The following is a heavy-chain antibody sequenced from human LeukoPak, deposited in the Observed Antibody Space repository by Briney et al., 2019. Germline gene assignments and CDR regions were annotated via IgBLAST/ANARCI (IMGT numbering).Heavy chain of an antibody. D-gene: IGHD6-19*01. J-gene: IGHJ4*02. Sequence: GGSLRLSCAASGFTFSSYAMHWVRQAPGKGLEWVAVISYDGSNKYYADSVKGRFTISRDNSKNTLYLQMNSLRAEDTAVYYCAREGSGWSRYYFDYWGQGTLVTVSS. V-gene: IGHV3-30-3*01. CDR1: GFTFSSYA. CDR2: ISYDGSNK. CDR3: AREGSGWSRYYFDY.